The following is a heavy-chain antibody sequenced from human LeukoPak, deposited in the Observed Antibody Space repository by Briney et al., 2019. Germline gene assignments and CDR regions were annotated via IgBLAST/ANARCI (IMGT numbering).Heavy chain of an antibody. V-gene: IGHV3-53*01. Sequence: GGSLRLSCAASGFTVSSNYMSWVRQAPGKGLEWVSVIYSGGSTYFADSVKGRFTVSRDNSKNTLYLQMTNLRAEDTAVYYCARDLDGYNPSFFYWGQGTLVTVSS. D-gene: IGHD5-24*01. CDR2: IYSGGST. J-gene: IGHJ4*02. CDR1: GFTVSSNY. CDR3: ARDLDGYNPSFFY.